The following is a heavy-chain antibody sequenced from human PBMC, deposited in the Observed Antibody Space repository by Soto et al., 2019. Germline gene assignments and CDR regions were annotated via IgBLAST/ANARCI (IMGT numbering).Heavy chain of an antibody. J-gene: IGHJ4*02. V-gene: IGHV4-30-4*01. CDR2: IYYSGST. CDR1: GGSISSGDYY. CDR3: ARGGYCGGDCYWARLGFFDY. Sequence: SETLSLTCTVSGGSISSGDYYWSWIRQPPGKGLEWIGYIYYSGSTYYNPSLKSRVTISVDTSKNQFSLKLSSVTAADTAVYYCARGGYCGGDCYWARLGFFDYWGQGTLVTVSS. D-gene: IGHD2-21*02.